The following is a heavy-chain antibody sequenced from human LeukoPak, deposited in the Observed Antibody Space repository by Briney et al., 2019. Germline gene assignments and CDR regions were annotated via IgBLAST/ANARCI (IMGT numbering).Heavy chain of an antibody. J-gene: IGHJ4*02. CDR3: ARARELRGFGEFFFLEFDY. Sequence: GGSLRLSCAASGFTFSSYSMNWVRQAPGKGLEWVSSISSSSSYIYYADSVKGRFTISRDNAKNSLYLQMNSLRAEDTAVYYCARARELRGFGEFFFLEFDYWGRGTLVTVSS. CDR1: GFTFSSYS. D-gene: IGHD3-10*01. CDR2: ISSSSSYI. V-gene: IGHV3-21*01.